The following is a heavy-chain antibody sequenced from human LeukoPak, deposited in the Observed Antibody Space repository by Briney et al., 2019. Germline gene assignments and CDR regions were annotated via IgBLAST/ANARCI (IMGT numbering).Heavy chain of an antibody. CDR3: AKRSAESSGYFDY. Sequence: GGSLRLSCAASGFTFITYSMTWVRQAPGRGLEWVSAITGSGAFTDYADSVKGRFTISRDNPKNTLYLRMNSLRAEDTAVYYCAKRSAESSGYFDYWGQGTLVTVSS. CDR1: GFTFITYS. V-gene: IGHV3-23*01. J-gene: IGHJ4*02. D-gene: IGHD6-19*01. CDR2: ITGSGAFT.